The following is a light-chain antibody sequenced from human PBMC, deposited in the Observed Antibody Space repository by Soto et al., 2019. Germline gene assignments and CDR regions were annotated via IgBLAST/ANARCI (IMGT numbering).Light chain of an antibody. CDR1: SSDVGGYNY. V-gene: IGLV2-8*01. J-gene: IGLJ3*02. CDR3: NSYAGSNNWV. Sequence: QSALTQPPSASGSPGQSVTISCTGTSSDVGGYNYVSWYQQHPGKAPKLMIYEVSKRPSGVPDRFSGSKSGNTASLTVSGLQAEDEADYYCNSYAGSNNWVFGGETKVTVL. CDR2: EVS.